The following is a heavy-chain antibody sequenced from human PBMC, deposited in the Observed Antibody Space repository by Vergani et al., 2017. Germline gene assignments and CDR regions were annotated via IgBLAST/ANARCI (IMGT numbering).Heavy chain of an antibody. J-gene: IGHJ6*04. D-gene: IGHD6-19*01. Sequence: EVQLVESGGGLVQPGRSLRLSCAASGFTFDDYAMHWVRPAPGKGLEWVSGISWNSGSIGYADSVKGRFTISRDNAKNSLYLQMNSLRAEDTALYYCAKDGDGRGWMDVWGKGTTVTVSS. V-gene: IGHV3-9*01. CDR2: ISWNSGSI. CDR3: AKDGDGRGWMDV. CDR1: GFTFDDYA.